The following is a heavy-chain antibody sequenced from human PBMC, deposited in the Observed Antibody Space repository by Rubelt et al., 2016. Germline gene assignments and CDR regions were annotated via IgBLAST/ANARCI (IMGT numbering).Heavy chain of an antibody. D-gene: IGHD2-15*01. Sequence: QVQLQESGPGLVKPSETLSLTCTVSGGAIRTYYWNWIRQPAGKGLEWVGRIYTSGSTNYNPSLKSRVTMSVDTSKNQFSLERSSVTAADTAVYYCARQSGAPARLRGMIDYWGQGTRVTVSS. CDR2: IYTSGST. J-gene: IGHJ4*02. CDR3: ARQSGAPARLRGMIDY. V-gene: IGHV4-4*07. CDR1: GGAIRTYY.